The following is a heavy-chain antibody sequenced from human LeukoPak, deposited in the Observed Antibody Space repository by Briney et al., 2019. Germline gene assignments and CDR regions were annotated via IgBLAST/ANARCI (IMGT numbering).Heavy chain of an antibody. Sequence: SENLSLTCTVSGGSISSGGYYWSWIRQPPGKGLEWIGYIYHSGSTYYNPSLKSRVTISVDRSKNQFSLKLSSVTAADTAVYYCARGGLGVWGSYRYWGQGTLVTVSS. J-gene: IGHJ4*02. D-gene: IGHD3-16*02. CDR1: GGSISSGGYY. CDR3: ARGGLGVWGSYRY. V-gene: IGHV4-30-2*01. CDR2: IYHSGST.